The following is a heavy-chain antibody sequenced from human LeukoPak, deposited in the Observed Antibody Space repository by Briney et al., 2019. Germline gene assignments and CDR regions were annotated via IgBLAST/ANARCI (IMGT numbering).Heavy chain of an antibody. Sequence: GGSLRLSCAASGFTFSSYSMNWVRQAPGKGLEWVSSISSSSSYIYYADSVKGRFTISRDNAKNSLYLQMNSLRAEDTAVYYCARDPSSTSFQDYWGQGTLATVSS. J-gene: IGHJ4*02. CDR2: ISSSSSYI. CDR3: ARDPSSTSFQDY. V-gene: IGHV3-21*01. D-gene: IGHD2-2*01. CDR1: GFTFSSYS.